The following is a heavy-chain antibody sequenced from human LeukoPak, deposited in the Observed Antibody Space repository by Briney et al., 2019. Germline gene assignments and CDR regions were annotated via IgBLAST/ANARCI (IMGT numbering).Heavy chain of an antibody. V-gene: IGHV1-69*05. CDR2: IIPIFGTA. J-gene: IGHJ1*01. CDR3: AREDSYGSSEVYFQE. CDR1: GYTFTSYG. D-gene: IGHD3-22*01. Sequence: GASVKVSCKASGYTFTSYGITWVRQAPGQGLEWMGRIIPIFGTANYAQKFQGRVTITTDESTSTAYMELSSLRSEDTAVYYCAREDSYGSSEVYFQEWGQGTLVTVSS.